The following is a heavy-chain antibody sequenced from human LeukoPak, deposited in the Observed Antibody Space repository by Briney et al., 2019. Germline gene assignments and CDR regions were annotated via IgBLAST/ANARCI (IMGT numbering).Heavy chain of an antibody. V-gene: IGHV1-8*03. J-gene: IGHJ5*02. D-gene: IGHD3-3*01. Sequence: ASVKVSCKASGYTFTSYDINWVRQATGQGLEWMGWMNPNSGNTGYAQKFQGRVTITRNTSISTAYMELSSLRSEDTAVYYCARRPGSFWDYWFDPWGQGTLVTVSS. CDR1: GYTFTSYD. CDR2: MNPNSGNT. CDR3: ARRPGSFWDYWFDP.